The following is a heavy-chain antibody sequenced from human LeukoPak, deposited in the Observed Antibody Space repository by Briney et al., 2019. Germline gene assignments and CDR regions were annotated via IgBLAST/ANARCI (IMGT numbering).Heavy chain of an antibody. CDR1: GFTFSNYA. CDR2: ISGSGGST. D-gene: IGHD2-2*03. Sequence: PGGSLRLSCAASGFTFSNYAMSGVRQAPGKGLEWVSAISGSGGSTFYRDSVKGRFTIFRDSSKNALHLQMNSLRVEDTAVYYCAIYGYCGSTGCYRYFDSWGQGTLVTVSS. CDR3: AIYGYCGSTGCYRYFDS. J-gene: IGHJ4*02. V-gene: IGHV3-23*01.